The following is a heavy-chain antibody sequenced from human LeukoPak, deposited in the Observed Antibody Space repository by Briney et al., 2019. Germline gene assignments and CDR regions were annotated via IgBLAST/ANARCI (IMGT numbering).Heavy chain of an antibody. CDR3: AKEGYYYDSSGYAAYFDY. V-gene: IGHV3-9*01. CDR1: GFTFDDYA. D-gene: IGHD3-22*01. J-gene: IGHJ4*02. Sequence: GRSLRLSCAASGFTFDDYAMHWVRQAPGKGLEWVSGISWNGGSIGYADSVKGRFTISRDNSKNTLYLQMNSLRAEDTAVYYCAKEGYYYDSSGYAAYFDYWGQGTLVTVSS. CDR2: ISWNGGSI.